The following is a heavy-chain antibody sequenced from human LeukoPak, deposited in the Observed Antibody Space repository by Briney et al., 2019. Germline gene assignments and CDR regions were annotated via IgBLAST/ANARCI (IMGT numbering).Heavy chain of an antibody. CDR2: IYISGST. Sequence: SETLSLTCTVSSGSIGGYYWTWIRQPPGKGLEWIGYIYISGSTNYNPSLQSRVTISLDASKSQFSLRLNSVTAADTAVYYCARVADDLLLSLDYWGQGTLVTVSS. CDR3: ARVADDLLLSLDY. CDR1: SGSIGGYY. J-gene: IGHJ4*02. D-gene: IGHD2-15*01. V-gene: IGHV4-4*09.